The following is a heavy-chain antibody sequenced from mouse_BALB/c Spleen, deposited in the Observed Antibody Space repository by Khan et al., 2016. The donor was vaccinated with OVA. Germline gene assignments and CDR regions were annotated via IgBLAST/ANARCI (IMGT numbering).Heavy chain of an antibody. CDR1: GYSFTDYI. CDR3: ARSDYGSSYPGFVY. D-gene: IGHD1-1*01. J-gene: IGHJ3*01. Sequence: VQLQESGPELVKPGASVKMSCKASGYSFTDYIISWVKRRTGQGLQWIGEIYPGSGSIYSNEKFKGKATLTADKSSNTAYMQLSSLTSEDSAVYFCARSDYGSSYPGFVYWGQGTLVTVSA. CDR2: IYPGSGSI. V-gene: IGHV1-77*01.